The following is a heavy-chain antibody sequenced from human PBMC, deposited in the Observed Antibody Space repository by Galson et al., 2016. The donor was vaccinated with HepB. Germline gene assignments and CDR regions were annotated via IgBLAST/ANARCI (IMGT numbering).Heavy chain of an antibody. CDR3: ARIIKTGTTSHFDY. Sequence: SLRLSCAASGITFNTYNMVWVRQAPGKGLEWVSYISTSNSPISYRDSMKGRFTISRDNTKNSLYLQLNSLRAEDTAVYYCARIIKTGTTSHFDYWGQGTLVTVSS. J-gene: IGHJ4*02. CDR1: GITFNTYN. CDR2: ISTSNSPI. V-gene: IGHV3-21*01. D-gene: IGHD1-7*01.